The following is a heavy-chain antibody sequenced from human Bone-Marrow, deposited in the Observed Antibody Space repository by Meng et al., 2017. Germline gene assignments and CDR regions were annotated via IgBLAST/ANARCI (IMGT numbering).Heavy chain of an antibody. D-gene: IGHD2-21*02. CDR1: GYSISSGYY. CDR3: ARDVGCGGDCYGGY. CDR2: IYHSGST. Sequence: SETLSLTCTVSGYSISSGYYWGWIRQPPGKGLEWIGSIYHSGSTYYNPSLKSRVTISVDTSKNQFSVELSSVTAADTAVYYCARDVGCGGDCYGGYWGQGALVTVSS. J-gene: IGHJ4*02. V-gene: IGHV4-38-2*02.